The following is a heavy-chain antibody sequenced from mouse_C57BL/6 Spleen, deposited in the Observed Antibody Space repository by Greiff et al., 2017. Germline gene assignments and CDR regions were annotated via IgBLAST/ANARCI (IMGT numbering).Heavy chain of an antibody. CDR3: ASGDYYGSGYWYFDV. CDR1: GYTFTSYW. D-gene: IGHD1-1*01. V-gene: IGHV1-64*01. J-gene: IGHJ1*03. CDR2: IHPNSGST. Sequence: QVQLQQPGAELVKPGASVKLSCKASGYTFTSYWMHWVKQRPGQGLEWIGMIHPNSGSTNYNEKFKSKATLTVDKSSSTAYMQLSSLTSEDSAVYYCASGDYYGSGYWYFDVWGTGTTVTVSS.